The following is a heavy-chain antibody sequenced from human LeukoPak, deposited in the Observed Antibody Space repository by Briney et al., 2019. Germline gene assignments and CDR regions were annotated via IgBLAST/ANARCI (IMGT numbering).Heavy chain of an antibody. D-gene: IGHD1-20*01. CDR3: AGDEARVTTCNW. V-gene: IGHV1-18*01. CDR1: GYTFNSYG. CDR2: ISAYNGNT. Sequence: ASVTVSCKASGYTFNSYGISWVRQAPGQGLEWMGWISAYNGNTNYAQKLQGGVTMTTDTSTSKAYMEQRSLISDDAAVEYCAGDEARVTTCNWWGQGTLVTVSS. J-gene: IGHJ4*02.